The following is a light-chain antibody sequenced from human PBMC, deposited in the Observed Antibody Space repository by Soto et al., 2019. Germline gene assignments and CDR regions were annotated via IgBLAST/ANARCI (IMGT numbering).Light chain of an antibody. J-gene: IGKJ1*01. V-gene: IGKV3-20*01. CDR1: QSVGNN. CDR2: GVS. CDR3: QQYGSPGT. Sequence: EVAMTQFPATLSLSPGERATRCCRASQSVGNNLAWYQQKPGQAPRLLIYGVSTMATGIPSRFSGSGSGTVFTLTISRLEPEDFAVYYCQQYGSPGTFGQGTKVDIK.